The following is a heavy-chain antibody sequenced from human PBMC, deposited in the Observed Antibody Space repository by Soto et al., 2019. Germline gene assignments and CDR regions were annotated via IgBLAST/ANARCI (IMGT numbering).Heavy chain of an antibody. J-gene: IGHJ3*02. D-gene: IGHD3-9*01. Sequence: SVKVSCKASGGTFSSYAISWVRQASGQGLEWMGGIIPIFGTANYAQKFQGRVTITADESTSTAYMELSSLRSEDTGVYYCARERTGTGAFDIWGQGTMVTVSS. V-gene: IGHV1-69*13. CDR1: GGTFSSYA. CDR2: IIPIFGTA. CDR3: ARERTGTGAFDI.